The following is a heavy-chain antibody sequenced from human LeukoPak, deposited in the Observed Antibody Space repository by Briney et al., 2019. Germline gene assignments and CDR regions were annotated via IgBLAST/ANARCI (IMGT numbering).Heavy chain of an antibody. Sequence: PGGSLRLSCAVSGFTFSSYWMHWVRQAPGKGLVWVSRINNDESHTTYADSVKGRFTISRDNAKNTLYLQMNSLRVDDTAVYYCARDQSSSWYVAWFDPWGQGTLVTVST. D-gene: IGHD6-13*01. CDR2: INNDESHT. J-gene: IGHJ5*02. CDR1: GFTFSSYW. CDR3: ARDQSSSWYVAWFDP. V-gene: IGHV3-74*01.